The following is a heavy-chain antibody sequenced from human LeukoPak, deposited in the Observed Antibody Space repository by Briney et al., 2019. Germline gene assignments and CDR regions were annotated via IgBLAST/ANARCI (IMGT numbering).Heavy chain of an antibody. CDR2: ISSSSSYI. CDR3: ARYYYDSSGYFRGYYFDY. D-gene: IGHD3-22*01. J-gene: IGHJ4*02. Sequence: GGSLRLSCAASGFTFSSYSMNWVRQAPGKGLEWVSSISSSSSYIYYADSVKGRFTISRDNAKNSLYLQMNSLRAEDTAVYYCARYYYDSSGYFRGYYFDYWGQGTLVTVSS. V-gene: IGHV3-21*01. CDR1: GFTFSSYS.